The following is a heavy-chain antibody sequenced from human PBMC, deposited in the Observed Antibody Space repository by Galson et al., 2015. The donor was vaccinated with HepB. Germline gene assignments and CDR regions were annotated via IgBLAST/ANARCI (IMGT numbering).Heavy chain of an antibody. D-gene: IGHD6-6*01. V-gene: IGHV3-30-3*01. CDR1: GFTFSSYA. J-gene: IGHJ6*03. CDR2: ISYDGSNK. Sequence: SLRLSCAASGFTFSSYAMHWVRQAPGKGLEWVAVISYDGSNKYYADSVKGRFTISRDNSKNTLYLQMNSLRAEDTAVYYCARDAPYYSSSSPHYYMDVWGKGTTVTVSS. CDR3: ARDAPYYSSSSPHYYMDV.